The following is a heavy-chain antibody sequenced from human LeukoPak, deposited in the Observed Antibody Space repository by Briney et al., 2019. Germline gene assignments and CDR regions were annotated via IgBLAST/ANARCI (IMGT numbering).Heavy chain of an antibody. CDR2: INPNSGGT. CDR1: GYTFTGYY. D-gene: IGHD5-18*01. CDR3: ATDSYGYRGRLTY. J-gene: IGHJ4*02. V-gene: IGHV1-2*02. Sequence: ASMKVSCKASGYTFTGYYMHWVRQAPGQGLEWMGWINPNSGGTNYAQKFQGRVTVTRDTSISTAYMELSRLRSDDTAVYYCATDSYGYRGRLTYWGQGTLVTVSS.